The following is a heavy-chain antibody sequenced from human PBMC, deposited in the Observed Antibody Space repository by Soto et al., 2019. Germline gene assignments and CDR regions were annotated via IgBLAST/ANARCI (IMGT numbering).Heavy chain of an antibody. CDR1: GFNFISYS. V-gene: IGHV3-48*02. CDR3: ARDHGGIGYVFDY. CDR2: ISSSSTTI. J-gene: IGHJ4*02. D-gene: IGHD3-16*01. Sequence: EVQLVESGGGLVQPGGSLRLSCAASGFNFISYSINWVRQAPGKGLEWISYISSSSTTIYYADSVKGRFTISRDDAKNSLFLQMDSLSDEDTAVYYCARDHGGIGYVFDYWGLGTLVTVSS.